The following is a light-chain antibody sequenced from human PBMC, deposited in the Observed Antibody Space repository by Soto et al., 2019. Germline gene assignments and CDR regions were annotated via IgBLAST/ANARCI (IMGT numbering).Light chain of an antibody. V-gene: IGKV1-33*01. J-gene: IGKJ2*01. Sequence: DIQMTQSPSSLAASVGDRVTITCQATQDLSGYLNWYQQKPGKAPKLLIYDTTTLEEGVPSRFSGSGPWTDFTFTTNGLQPEDVATYSCQQYVSLPYTFGQGTKLEIK. CDR3: QQYVSLPYT. CDR1: QDLSGY. CDR2: DTT.